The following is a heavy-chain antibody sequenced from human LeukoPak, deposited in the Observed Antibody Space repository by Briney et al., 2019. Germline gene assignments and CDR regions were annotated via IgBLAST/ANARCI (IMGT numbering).Heavy chain of an antibody. CDR3: ARGAGYYDTIDY. J-gene: IGHJ4*02. D-gene: IGHD3-22*01. V-gene: IGHV4-59*02. Sequence: SETLSLTCTVSGGSVSSYYWSWIRQPPGKGLEWIGYIYSSGSTNYTPSLKSRVTISVDTSKNQFSLKLSSVTAADTAVYYCARGAGYYDTIDYWGQGTLVTVSS. CDR1: GGSVSSYY. CDR2: IYSSGST.